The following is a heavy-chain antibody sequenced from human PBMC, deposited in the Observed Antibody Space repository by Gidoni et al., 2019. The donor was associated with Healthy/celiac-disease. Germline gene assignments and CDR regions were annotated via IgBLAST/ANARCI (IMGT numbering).Heavy chain of an antibody. J-gene: IGHJ4*02. V-gene: IGHV3-15*07. Sequence: EVQLVESGGGLVKPGGSLRLSCAASGFTFSNAWMNWVRQAPGKGLEWVGRIKSKTDGETTDYAAPVKGRFTISRDDSKNTLYLQMNSLKTEDTAVYYCTTEAAGDSSGYWGQGTLVTVSS. CDR3: TTEAAGDSSGY. D-gene: IGHD3-22*01. CDR1: GFTFSNAW. CDR2: IKSKTDGETT.